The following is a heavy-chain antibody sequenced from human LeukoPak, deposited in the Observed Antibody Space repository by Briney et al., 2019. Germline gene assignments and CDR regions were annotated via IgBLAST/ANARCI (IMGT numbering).Heavy chain of an antibody. Sequence: SVKVSCKASGGTFSSYAISWVRQAPGQGLEWMGGIIPIFGTANYAQKFQGRVTMTRDTSTSTVYMELSSLRSEDTAVYYCASPSPLWFGELRLGLVYWGQGTLVTVSS. V-gene: IGHV1-69*05. D-gene: IGHD3-10*01. CDR2: IIPIFGTA. CDR3: ASPSPLWFGELRLGLVY. J-gene: IGHJ4*02. CDR1: GGTFSSYA.